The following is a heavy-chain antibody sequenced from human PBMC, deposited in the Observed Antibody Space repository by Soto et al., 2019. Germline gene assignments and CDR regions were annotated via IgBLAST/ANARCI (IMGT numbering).Heavy chain of an antibody. CDR3: AADQGYCSGGSCYSGFDY. CDR2: IVVGRGNT. CDR1: GFTFTSSA. V-gene: IGHV1-58*01. Sequence: QMQLVQSGPEVKKPGTSVKVSCKASGFTFTSSAVQWVRQARGQRLEWIGWIVVGRGNTNYAQKFQERVTITRDMSTSTAYMELSSLRSEDTAVYYCAADQGYCSGGSCYSGFDYWGQGTLVTVSS. J-gene: IGHJ4*02. D-gene: IGHD2-15*01.